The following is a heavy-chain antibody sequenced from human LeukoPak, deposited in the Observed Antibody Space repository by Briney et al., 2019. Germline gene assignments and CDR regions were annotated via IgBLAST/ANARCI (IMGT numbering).Heavy chain of an antibody. CDR3: VSLGYSSSSVRY. J-gene: IGHJ4*02. CDR2: IKQDGSER. V-gene: IGHV3-7*01. Sequence: PGGSLRLSCAASGFTFSSYWLSWVRQAPGKGLEWVANIKQDGSERYSVDSVKGRFTISRDNSKNTLYLQMNSLRAEDTAVYFCVSLGYSSSSVRYWGQGTLVTVSS. CDR1: GFTFSSYW. D-gene: IGHD6-6*01.